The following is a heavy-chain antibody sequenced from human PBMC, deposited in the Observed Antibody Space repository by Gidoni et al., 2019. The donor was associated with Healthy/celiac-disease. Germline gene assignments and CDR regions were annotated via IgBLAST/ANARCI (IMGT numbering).Heavy chain of an antibody. D-gene: IGHD3-10*01. CDR3: AKDLERTITMVRGVPY. CDR2: ISYDGSNK. V-gene: IGHV3-30*18. Sequence: QVQLVESGGGVVQPGRSLRLSCAASGFTFRRYGMHWVRQAPGKGLEWVAVISYDGSNKYYADSVKGRFTISRDNSKNTLYLQMNSLRAEDTAVYYCAKDLERTITMVRGVPYWGQGTLVTVSS. CDR1: GFTFRRYG. J-gene: IGHJ4*02.